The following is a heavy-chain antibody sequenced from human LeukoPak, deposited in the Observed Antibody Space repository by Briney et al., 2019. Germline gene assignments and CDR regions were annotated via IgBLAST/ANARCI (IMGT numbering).Heavy chain of an antibody. CDR3: AGGGAAAAGTADY. D-gene: IGHD6-13*01. J-gene: IGHJ4*02. CDR2: IYPGDSDT. Sequence: GESLKISCKGSGYSFTSYWIGWERQMPGKGLEWRGIIYPGDSDTTYSPSFQGQVTISADKSISTAYLQWSSLKASDTAMYYCAGGGAAAAGTADYWGQGTRVTVSS. V-gene: IGHV5-51*01. CDR1: GYSFTSYW.